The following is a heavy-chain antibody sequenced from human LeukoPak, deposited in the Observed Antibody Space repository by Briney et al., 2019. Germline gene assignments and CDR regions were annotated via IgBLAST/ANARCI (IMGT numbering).Heavy chain of an antibody. CDR1: GGSISSGSYY. CDR3: ARGRYEVDY. V-gene: IGHV4-61*02. Sequence: SETLSLTCTVSGGSISSGSYYWSWIRQPAGKGLEWIGRIYTSGSTNYNPSLKSRVTISVDTSKNQFSLKLSSVTAADTAVYYCARGRYEVDYWGQGTLVTVSS. J-gene: IGHJ4*02. CDR2: IYTSGST. D-gene: IGHD5-12*01.